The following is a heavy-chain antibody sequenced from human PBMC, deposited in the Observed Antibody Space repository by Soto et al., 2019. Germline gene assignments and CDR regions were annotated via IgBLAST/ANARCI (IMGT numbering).Heavy chain of an antibody. CDR3: AREGFLEWLFPYYYYYYMDV. Sequence: GGSVRLSCAASGFTFSSYWMSWVRQAPGKGLEWVANIKQDGSEKYYVDSVKGRFTISRDNAKNSLYLQMNSLRAEDTAVYYCAREGFLEWLFPYYYYYYMDVWGQGTTVTVSS. D-gene: IGHD3-3*01. CDR1: GFTFSSYW. V-gene: IGHV3-7*01. J-gene: IGHJ6*03. CDR2: IKQDGSEK.